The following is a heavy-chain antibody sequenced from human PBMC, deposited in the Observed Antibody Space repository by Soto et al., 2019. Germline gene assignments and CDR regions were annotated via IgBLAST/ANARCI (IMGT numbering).Heavy chain of an antibody. J-gene: IGHJ4*02. CDR1: GASITDNNY. CDR3: ARDYSRSFYSSGFLDY. CDR2: IHHSGIT. Sequence: QVQLQESGPGLVKPSGPLSLTCTVSGASITDNNYWSWVRQPPGKGLAWIGEIHHSGITKYTPSLKGRAIISMDKSNNRFSLSLSPVTAADTAVYYCARDYSRSFYSSGFLDYWGQGTLVTVSS. V-gene: IGHV4-4*02. D-gene: IGHD6-19*01.